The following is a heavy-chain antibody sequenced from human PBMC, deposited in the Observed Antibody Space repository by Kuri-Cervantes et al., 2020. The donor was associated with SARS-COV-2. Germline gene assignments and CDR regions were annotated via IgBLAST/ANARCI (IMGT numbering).Heavy chain of an antibody. D-gene: IGHD5-18*01. J-gene: IGHJ4*02. CDR2: IYYSGTT. V-gene: IGHV4-39*01. CDR3: ARHTRGYSYGYPEFDY. Sequence: GSLRLSCTVSGGSISSSSYYWGWIRQPPGKGLEWIGSIYYSGTTYYNPSLKNRVTISVDTSKNQFSLRLSSVTAADTAVYYCARHTRGYSYGYPEFDYWGQGTLVTVAS. CDR1: GGSISSSSYY.